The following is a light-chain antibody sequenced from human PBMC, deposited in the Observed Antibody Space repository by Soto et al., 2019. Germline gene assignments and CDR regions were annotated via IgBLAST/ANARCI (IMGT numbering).Light chain of an antibody. J-gene: IGLJ1*01. CDR2: EVS. CDR1: SDDVGGYNY. CDR3: CSHAGDNTYV. Sequence: QSALTQPPSASGSLGQSVTISCTGTSDDVGGYNYVSWYQQHPGKAPKIMIYEVSKRPSGVHDRFSGSKSGNTASLTVSGLQAEDEAAYYCCSHAGDNTYVFGTGTKLTVL. V-gene: IGLV2-8*01.